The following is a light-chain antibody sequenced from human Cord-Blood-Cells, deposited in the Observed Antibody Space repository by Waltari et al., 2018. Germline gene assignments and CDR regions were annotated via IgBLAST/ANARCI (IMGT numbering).Light chain of an antibody. J-gene: IGLJ3*02. Sequence: QSALTQPASVSGSPGQSITISCTGTSSDVGGYNYVSWYQQHPGKAPKLMIYDVSNRPLGVSNRFAGSKSGNTASLTISELQAEDEADYYCSSYTSSSTLWVFGGGTKLTVL. CDR1: SSDVGGYNY. CDR2: DVS. CDR3: SSYTSSSTLWV. V-gene: IGLV2-14*01.